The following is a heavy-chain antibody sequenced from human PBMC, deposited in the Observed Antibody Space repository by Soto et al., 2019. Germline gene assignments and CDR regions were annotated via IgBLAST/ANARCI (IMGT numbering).Heavy chain of an antibody. CDR1: GNTLARGY. CDR2: LNPNSGGK. CDR3: ARGAYSNGWIYDS. D-gene: IGHD6-19*01. Sequence: VQVSWNPSGNTLARGYMTSLSKAPRRGLQWLGWLNPNSGGKNYPQKFKGRVTMTRDPSICTAYMERNSLRAEATAMYFCARGAYSNGWIYDSGGQGTLVTVSP. J-gene: IGHJ5*01. V-gene: IGHV1-2*02.